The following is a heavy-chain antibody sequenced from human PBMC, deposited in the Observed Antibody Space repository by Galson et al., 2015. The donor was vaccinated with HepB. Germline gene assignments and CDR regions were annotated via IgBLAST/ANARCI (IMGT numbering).Heavy chain of an antibody. CDR2: IGSSGFDT. CDR1: GFTFSDYY. Sequence: SLRLSCAASGFTFSDYYMSWIRQAPGQGLEWISYIGSSGFDTDYADSVKGRFTISRNNAEKSLSLQMSSLRAEDTAIYYCARNSFTSDGGNWFDPWARAPWSPSLQ. J-gene: IGHJ5*02. CDR3: ARNSFTSDGGNWFDP. D-gene: IGHD3-10*01. V-gene: IGHV3-11*03.